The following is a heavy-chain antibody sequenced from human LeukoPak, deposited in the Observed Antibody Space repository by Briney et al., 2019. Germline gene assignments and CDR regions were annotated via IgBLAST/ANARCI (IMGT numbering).Heavy chain of an antibody. CDR1: GGSISSGGYS. D-gene: IGHD6-13*01. V-gene: IGHV4-30-2*01. J-gene: IGHJ4*02. CDR2: IYHSGST. CDR3: ARYSSSWFYFDY. Sequence: SQTPSLTCAVSGGSISSGGYSWSWIRQPPGKGLEWIGYIYHSGSTYYNPSLKSRVTISVVRSKNQFSLKLSSVTAADTAVYYCARYSSSWFYFDYWGQGTLVTVSS.